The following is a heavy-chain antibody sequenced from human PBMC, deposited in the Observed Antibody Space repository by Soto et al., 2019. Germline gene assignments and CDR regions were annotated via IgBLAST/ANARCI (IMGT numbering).Heavy chain of an antibody. J-gene: IGHJ4*02. D-gene: IGHD6-19*01. CDR3: SRDRALLPGLAVSGPFLY. CDR1: GYTFTNYL. Sequence: ASVKVSCKASGYTFTNYLIHWVRQAPGQRLEWMGWINTGNDKTEYSQKFQGRVTITRDTSASTVYMELSSLRSEDTAVYYCSRDRALLPGLAVSGPFLYWGQGTRVPVPS. V-gene: IGHV1-3*04. CDR2: INTGNDKT.